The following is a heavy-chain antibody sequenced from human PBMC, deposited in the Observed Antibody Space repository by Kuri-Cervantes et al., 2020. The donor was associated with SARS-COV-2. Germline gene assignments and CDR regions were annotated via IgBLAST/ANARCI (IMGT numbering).Heavy chain of an antibody. Sequence: SETLSLTCVVSGGSISSNNYYWAWIRQPPGKGLEWIGTIYYSGSTYYNPSLKRRVTKSIDTSKSQFSLKLSSVTAADTAVYYCARQSPLELELSGDYYHYHMDVWGQGTTVTVSS. V-gene: IGHV4-39*01. CDR3: ARQSPLELELSGDYYHYHMDV. J-gene: IGHJ6*02. CDR2: IYYSGST. CDR1: GGSISSNNYY. D-gene: IGHD1-7*01.